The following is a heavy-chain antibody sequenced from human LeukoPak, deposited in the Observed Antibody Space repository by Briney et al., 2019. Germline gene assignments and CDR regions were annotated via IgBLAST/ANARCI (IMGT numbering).Heavy chain of an antibody. Sequence: GGSLRLSCAASGFTFSSYSMNWVRQVPGKGLEWVSYISSSSSTIYYADSVKGRFTISRDNAKNSLYLQMNSLRAEDTAVYYCARERYFDWPHDAFDIWGQGTMVTVSS. D-gene: IGHD3-9*01. CDR3: ARERYFDWPHDAFDI. V-gene: IGHV3-48*01. CDR2: ISSSSSTI. CDR1: GFTFSSYS. J-gene: IGHJ3*02.